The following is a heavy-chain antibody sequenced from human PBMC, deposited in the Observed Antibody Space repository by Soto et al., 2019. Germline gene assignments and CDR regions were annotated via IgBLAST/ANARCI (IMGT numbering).Heavy chain of an antibody. CDR1: GYTFTSYY. V-gene: IGHV1-46*01. CDR2: INPSGGST. Sequence: QVQLVQSGAEVKKPGASVKVSCKASGYTFTSYYMHWVRQAPGQGLEWMGIINPSGGSTSYAQKFQGRVTMSRDPSTSTVYMELSSLRSEDTAVYYCARGGKPYYYDSSGYYDPIDYWSQGSLVTVSS. D-gene: IGHD3-22*01. CDR3: ARGGKPYYYDSSGYYDPIDY. J-gene: IGHJ4*02.